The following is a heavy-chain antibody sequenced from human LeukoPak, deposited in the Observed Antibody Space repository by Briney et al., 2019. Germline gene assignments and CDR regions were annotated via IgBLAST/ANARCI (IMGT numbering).Heavy chain of an antibody. CDR3: ARNEIGTTYDAFGI. V-gene: IGHV6-1*01. CDR2: TYFRSKWYN. J-gene: IGHJ3*02. D-gene: IGHD1-1*01. CDR1: GDSVSSNSAA. Sequence: SQTLSLTCAISGDSVSSNSAAWNWIRQSPSRGLEWLGRTYFRSKWYNDYAVSVKSRIILNADTSKNHFSLQLNSVTPEDTAVYFCARNEIGTTYDAFGIWGQGTVVTVSS.